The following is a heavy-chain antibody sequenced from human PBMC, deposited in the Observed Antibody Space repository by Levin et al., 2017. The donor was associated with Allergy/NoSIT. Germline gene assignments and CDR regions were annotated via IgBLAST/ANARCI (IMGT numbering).Heavy chain of an antibody. V-gene: IGHV3-30*18. Sequence: LSLTCAASGFTFSSSGMHWVRQAPGKGLEWVAVISYDGSNKYYADSVKGRFTISRDNSRNTLYLQMNSLRAEDTAVYYCANGGDYGSGAYYYYGMDVWGQGTTVTVSS. CDR3: ANGGDYGSGAYYYYGMDV. CDR2: ISYDGSNK. D-gene: IGHD3-10*01. CDR1: GFTFSSSG. J-gene: IGHJ6*02.